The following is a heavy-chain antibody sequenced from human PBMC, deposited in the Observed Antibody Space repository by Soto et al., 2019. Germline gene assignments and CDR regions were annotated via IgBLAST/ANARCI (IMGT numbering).Heavy chain of an antibody. CDR2: ISYDGSNK. Sequence: GWSLRLSCAAPGFTFSSYGMHLVRQAPGKGLEWVAVISYDGSNKYYADSVKGRFTISRDNSKNTLYLQMNSLRAEDTAVYYCAKSHLGIAEAGMMGWGEGTLVTVSS. CDR1: GFTFSSYG. CDR3: AKSHLGIAEAGMMG. V-gene: IGHV3-30*18. J-gene: IGHJ4*02. D-gene: IGHD6-13*01.